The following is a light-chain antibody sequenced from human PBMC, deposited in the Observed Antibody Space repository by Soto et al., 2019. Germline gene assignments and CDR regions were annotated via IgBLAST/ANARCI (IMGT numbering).Light chain of an antibody. V-gene: IGKV1-5*01. CDR3: QQYNSNSGT. CDR2: DAS. J-gene: IGKJ1*01. Sequence: DIQMTQSPSTLSASVGDRVTITCRASQSISSWLAWYQQKPGKAPKLLIYDASSLESGVPSRFSGSGSGTEFTLTISSLQPDDFATYYCQQYNSNSGTFGQGTKVDNK. CDR1: QSISSW.